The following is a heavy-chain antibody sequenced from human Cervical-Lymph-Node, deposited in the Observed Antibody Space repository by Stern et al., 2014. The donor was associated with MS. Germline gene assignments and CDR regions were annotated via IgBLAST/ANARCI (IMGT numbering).Heavy chain of an antibody. D-gene: IGHD6-19*01. CDR2: TIPMTETP. J-gene: IGHJ4*02. CDR1: GGTFNTYA. V-gene: IGHV1-69*01. CDR3: AVGDSSAWYVDY. Sequence: QVQLVQSGAEVKKPGSSVKVSCKTSGGTFNTYAISWVRQAPGEGLEWMGGTIPMTETPVYAQNFQGRVTITADEFTSTAYMEMTSLRSDDTAVYYCAVGDSSAWYVDYWGQGTLVTVSS.